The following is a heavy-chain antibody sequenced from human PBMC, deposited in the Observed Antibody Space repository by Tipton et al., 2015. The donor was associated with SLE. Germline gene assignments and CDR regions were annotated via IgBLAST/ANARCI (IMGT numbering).Heavy chain of an antibody. V-gene: IGHV3-30*18. J-gene: IGHJ4*02. D-gene: IGHD6-13*01. CDR3: AKSIAAAGQGGY. CDR2: ISYDGSNK. Sequence: SLRLSCAASGFTFSSYGMHWVRQAPGKGLEWVAVISYDGSNKYYADSVKGRFTISRDNSKNTLYLQMNSLRAEDTAVYYCAKSIAAAGQGGYWGQGTLVTVSS. CDR1: GFTFSSYG.